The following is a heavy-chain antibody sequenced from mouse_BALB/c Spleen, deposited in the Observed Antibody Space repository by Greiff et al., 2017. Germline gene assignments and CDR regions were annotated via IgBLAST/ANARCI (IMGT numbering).Heavy chain of an antibody. J-gene: IGHJ3*01. CDR2: GQGLEWIG. Sequence: VQLQQSGPELARPWASVKISCQAFYTFSRRVYFAIRDTNYWMQWVKQRPGQGLEWIGAIYPGNGDTSYNQKFKGKATLTVDESSSTAYMQLSSLTSEDSAVYYCARYYYGSSYSAWFAYWGQGTLVTVSA. CDR3: SEDSAVYYCARYYYGSSYSAWFAY. V-gene: IGHV1-87*01. CDR1: YTFS. D-gene: IGHD1-1*01.